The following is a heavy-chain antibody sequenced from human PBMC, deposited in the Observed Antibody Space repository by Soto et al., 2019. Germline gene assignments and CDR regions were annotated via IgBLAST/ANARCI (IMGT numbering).Heavy chain of an antibody. Sequence: SETLSLTCAVSGASIISGGYSWSWIRQPPGKGLEWIGYIYHTGSTHYNPSLKSRVTLSVDRSKNHLFLKLSSVTAADTAVYYCARVTTVTTDDMDVWGQGTTVTVSS. V-gene: IGHV4-30-2*01. J-gene: IGHJ6*02. CDR2: IYHTGST. CDR1: GASIISGGYS. CDR3: ARVTTVTTDDMDV. D-gene: IGHD4-17*01.